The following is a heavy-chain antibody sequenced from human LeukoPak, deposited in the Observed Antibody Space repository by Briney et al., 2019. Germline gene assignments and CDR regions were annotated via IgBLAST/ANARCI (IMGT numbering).Heavy chain of an antibody. CDR3: ARGPPGYYDSSPLDY. Sequence: GGSLRLSCAASGFTFSSYSMNWVRQAPGKGLEWVSSISSSSSYTYYADSVKGRFTISRDNAKNSLYLQMNSLRAEDTAVYYCARGPPGYYDSSPLDYWGQGTLVTVSS. CDR1: GFTFSSYS. D-gene: IGHD3-22*01. CDR2: ISSSSSYT. J-gene: IGHJ4*02. V-gene: IGHV3-21*01.